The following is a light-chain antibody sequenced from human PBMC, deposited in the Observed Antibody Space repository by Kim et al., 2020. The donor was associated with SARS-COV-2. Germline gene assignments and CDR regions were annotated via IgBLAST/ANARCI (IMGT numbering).Light chain of an antibody. CDR2: GNS. J-gene: IGLJ3*02. CDR1: SSNIGAGYD. Sequence: RVTSSCTGSSSNIGAGYDVHWYQQLPGTAPNLLIYGNSNRPSGVPDRFSGSKSGTSASLAITGLQAEDEADYYCQSYDSSLSGWMFGGGTQLTVL. CDR3: QSYDSSLSGWM. V-gene: IGLV1-40*01.